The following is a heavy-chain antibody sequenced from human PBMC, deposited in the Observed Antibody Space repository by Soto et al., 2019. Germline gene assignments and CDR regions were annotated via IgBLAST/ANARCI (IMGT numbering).Heavy chain of an antibody. D-gene: IGHD3-22*01. Sequence: QVQLVQSGAEVKKPGSSVKVSCKASGGTFSSYAISWVRQAPGQGLEWMGGIIPIFGTANYAQKFQGRVTITADESTSTAYMELSSLRSEDTAVYYCATVYYYDRSGYSPSYYYGMDVWGQGTTVTVSS. CDR3: ATVYYYDRSGYSPSYYYGMDV. V-gene: IGHV1-69*01. CDR2: IIPIFGTA. J-gene: IGHJ6*02. CDR1: GGTFSSYA.